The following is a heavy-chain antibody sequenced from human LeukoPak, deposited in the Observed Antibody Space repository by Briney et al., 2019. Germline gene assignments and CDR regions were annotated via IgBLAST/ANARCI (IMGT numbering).Heavy chain of an antibody. CDR3: ARTITGSYYYYYMDV. D-gene: IGHD5-24*01. CDR1: GFTFSVYE. Sequence: GGSLRLSCTASGFTFSVYEMNWVRQAPGKGLEWVSYISSSSSTTYYADSVKGRFTVSRDNAKNSLYLQMNSLRAEDTAVYYCARTITGSYYYYYMDVWGKGTTVTVSS. CDR2: ISSSSSTT. J-gene: IGHJ6*03. V-gene: IGHV3-48*03.